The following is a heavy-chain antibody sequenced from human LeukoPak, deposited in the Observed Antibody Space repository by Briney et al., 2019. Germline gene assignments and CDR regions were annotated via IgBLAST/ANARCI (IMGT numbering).Heavy chain of an antibody. D-gene: IGHD2-21*02. CDR3: AREDCGGDCYNYYYYGMDV. Sequence: PGGSLRLSCAASGFTFSSYAMHWVRQAPGKGLEWVAVISYDGSNKYYADSVKGRFTISRDNSKNTLYLQMNSLRAEDTAVYYCAREDCGGDCYNYYYYGMDVWGQGTTVTVSS. CDR1: GFTFSSYA. CDR2: ISYDGSNK. J-gene: IGHJ6*02. V-gene: IGHV3-30-3*01.